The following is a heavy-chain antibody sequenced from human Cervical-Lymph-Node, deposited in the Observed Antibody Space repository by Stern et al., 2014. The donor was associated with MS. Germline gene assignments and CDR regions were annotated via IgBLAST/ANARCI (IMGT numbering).Heavy chain of an antibody. V-gene: IGHV2-5*02. CDR2: IYWDDDK. CDR1: GFSLTTSGVG. Sequence: QVTLRESGPTLVKPTQTLPLTCTFSGFSLTTSGVGVGWVRQSPGKALEWLALIYWDDDKRYSPSLKNRLTITKDISKNEVVLTLTNMAPVDTATYYCAHKGCTADCFNWFDPWGQGILVTVSS. CDR3: AHKGCTADCFNWFDP. J-gene: IGHJ5*02. D-gene: IGHD2-21*02.